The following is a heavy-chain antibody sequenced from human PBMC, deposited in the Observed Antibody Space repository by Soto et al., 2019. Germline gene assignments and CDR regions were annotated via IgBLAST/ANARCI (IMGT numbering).Heavy chain of an antibody. CDR1: GYSISDPSY. V-gene: IGHV4-38-2*02. CDR3: ARGLGMFY. J-gene: IGHJ4*02. CDR2: IYHGGTT. D-gene: IGHD3-10*01. Sequence: PSATRSFTCTVSGYSISDPSYWAWLRQPPGKWPEWIASIYHGGTTFYNPSLKSRVTISVDTSKNQFSLKLSSVTAADTAVYYCARGLGMFYWGQGTLVTVS.